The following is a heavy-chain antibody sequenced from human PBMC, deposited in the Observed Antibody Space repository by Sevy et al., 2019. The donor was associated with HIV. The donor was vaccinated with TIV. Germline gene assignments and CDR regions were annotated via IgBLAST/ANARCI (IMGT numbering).Heavy chain of an antibody. CDR1: GFTFSDYY. Sequence: GGSLRLSCAASGFTFSDYYMSWIRQAPGKGLEWVSYISTNGSTIYYADSVKGRFTISSDNAKNSLYLQMNSLRAEDTASYYCSRVRIAVRSSSHDAFDIWGQGTMVTVSS. V-gene: IGHV3-11*01. CDR3: SRVRIAVRSSSHDAFDI. CDR2: ISTNGSTI. J-gene: IGHJ3*02. D-gene: IGHD6-19*01.